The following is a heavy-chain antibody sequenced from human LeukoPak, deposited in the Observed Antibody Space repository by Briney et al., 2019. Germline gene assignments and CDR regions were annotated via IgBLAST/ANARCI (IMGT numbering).Heavy chain of an antibody. CDR2: IFGGGST. J-gene: IGHJ4*02. CDR1: GFTVSNNY. D-gene: IGHD5-18*01. Sequence: GGSLRLSCAASGFTVSNNYMSWVRQAPGKGLECVSVIFGGGSTYHADSVKGRFTVSRDDSKNTLYLQMHSLRAEDTAMYYCAKDPGYRDFWGQGTLVTVSS. CDR3: AKDPGYRDF. V-gene: IGHV3-66*02.